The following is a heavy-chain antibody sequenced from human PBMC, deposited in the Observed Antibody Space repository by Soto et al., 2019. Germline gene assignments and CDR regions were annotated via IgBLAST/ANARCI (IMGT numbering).Heavy chain of an antibody. V-gene: IGHV1-2*02. CDR2: INPNSGGT. CDR1: GYTFTGYY. Sequence: QVQLVQSGAEVKKPGASVKVSCKASGYTFTGYYMHWVRQAPGQGLEWMGWINPNSGGTNYAQKVQGRVTMTRDTSIRTAYMELSRLRSDDTAVYYCRRGDYYYGMDVWGQGTTVTVSS. CDR3: RRGDYYYGMDV. J-gene: IGHJ6*02. D-gene: IGHD3-10*01.